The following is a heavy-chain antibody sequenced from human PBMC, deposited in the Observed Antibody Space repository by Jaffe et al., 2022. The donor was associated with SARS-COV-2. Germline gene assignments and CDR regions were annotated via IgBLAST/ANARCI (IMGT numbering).Heavy chain of an antibody. CDR1: GFSFRSHA. J-gene: IGHJ6*02. V-gene: IGHV3-33*01. CDR3: VRETDYYGLDV. CDR2: ISFDGSQK. Sequence: QVQLVESGGGVVQPGGSLRLSCAASGFSFRSHAMHWVRQAPGKGLEWVAIISFDGSQKYYIDSVMGRFSISRDNSKNTMDLQMNSLRAEDTAIYFCVRETDYYGLDVWGHGTAVTVSS.